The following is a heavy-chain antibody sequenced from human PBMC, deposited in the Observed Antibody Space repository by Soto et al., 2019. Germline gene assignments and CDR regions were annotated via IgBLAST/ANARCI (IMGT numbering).Heavy chain of an antibody. CDR1: GFTFSDYY. D-gene: IGHD3-22*01. CDR3: ARDGPYYYDSSGYYPRSVPDY. Sequence: PGGSLRLSCAASGFTFSDYYMSWIRQAPGKGLEWVSYISSSGSTIYYADSVKGRFTISRDNAKNSLYLQMNSLRAEDTAVYYCARDGPYYYDSSGYYPRSVPDYWGQGTLVTVS. J-gene: IGHJ4*02. CDR2: ISSSGSTI. V-gene: IGHV3-11*01.